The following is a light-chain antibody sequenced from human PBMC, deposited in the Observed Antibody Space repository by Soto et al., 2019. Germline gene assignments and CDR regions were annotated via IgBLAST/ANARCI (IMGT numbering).Light chain of an antibody. V-gene: IGKV1-9*01. CDR1: QGISTY. CDR2: SAS. Sequence: DIQLTQSPSFLSASAGDRVTITCRASQGISTYLAWYQQKPGKAPKLLIYSASTLQSGVPSRFSGSGSGTEFTLTINSLQPEDFATYYCHQLNGYQLTFGGGTKVEIK. J-gene: IGKJ4*01. CDR3: HQLNGYQLT.